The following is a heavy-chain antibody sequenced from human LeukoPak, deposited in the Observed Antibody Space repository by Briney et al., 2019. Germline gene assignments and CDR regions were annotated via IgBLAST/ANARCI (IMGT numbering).Heavy chain of an antibody. D-gene: IGHD6-19*01. V-gene: IGHV3-53*01. J-gene: IGHJ4*02. Sequence: GGSLRLSCAAFGFTVSSNYMSWVRQAPGKGLEWVSVIYSGGSTYYADSVKGRFTISRDNSKNTLYLQMNSLRAEDTAVYYCAGAMAGNFDYWGQGTLVTVSS. CDR2: IYSGGST. CDR1: GFTVSSNY. CDR3: AGAMAGNFDY.